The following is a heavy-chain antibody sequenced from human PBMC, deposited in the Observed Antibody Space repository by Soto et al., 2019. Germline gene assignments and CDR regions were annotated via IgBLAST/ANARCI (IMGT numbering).Heavy chain of an antibody. Sequence: GGSLRLSCAASGFTFSSYAMHWVRQAPGKGLEWVAVISYDGANKYYAGSVRGRFTISRDNSKSTLYLQMNSLRAEDTAVYYCAREIAVAAFDIWGQGTMVTVSS. D-gene: IGHD6-19*01. J-gene: IGHJ3*02. CDR3: AREIAVAAFDI. CDR1: GFTFSSYA. V-gene: IGHV3-30-3*01. CDR2: ISYDGANK.